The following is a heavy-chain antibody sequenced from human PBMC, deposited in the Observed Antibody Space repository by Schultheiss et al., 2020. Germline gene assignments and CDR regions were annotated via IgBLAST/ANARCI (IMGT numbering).Heavy chain of an antibody. CDR1: GFTFSSYG. CDR2: IWYNGSNK. J-gene: IGHJ6*03. Sequence: GESLKISCAASGFTFSSYGMHWVRQAPGKGLEWVAVIWYNGSNKYYADSVKGRFTISRDNSKNTLYLQMNSLRAEDTAVYYCARDSPSYYYYMDVWGKGTTVTVSS. CDR3: ARDSPSYYYYMDV. V-gene: IGHV3-33*01.